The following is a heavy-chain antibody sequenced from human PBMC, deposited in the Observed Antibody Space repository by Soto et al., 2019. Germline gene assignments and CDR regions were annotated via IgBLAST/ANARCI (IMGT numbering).Heavy chain of an antibody. CDR1: GGSITRGDYY. Sequence: SETLSLTCTVSGGSITRGDYYGSWTRPHPGKGLEWIGYIFYSGSTYYSPSLKSRVNISIDTSKNHFSLKLSSVTAADTAVYYCARDEAFCSSSSCYSHYYGMDVWGQGTTVTVSS. CDR2: IFYSGST. D-gene: IGHD2-2*01. J-gene: IGHJ6*02. CDR3: ARDEAFCSSSSCYSHYYGMDV. V-gene: IGHV4-31*03.